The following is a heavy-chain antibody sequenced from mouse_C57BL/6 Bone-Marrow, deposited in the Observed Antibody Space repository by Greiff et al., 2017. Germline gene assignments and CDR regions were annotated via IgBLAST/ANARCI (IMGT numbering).Heavy chain of an antibody. D-gene: IGHD1-1*01. Sequence: QVQLQQSGAELVKPGASVKISCKASGYAFSSYWMNWVKQRPGKGLEWIGQIYPGDGDTNYNGKFKGKATLNTDKSSSTAYMQLSSLTSEDSAVYFCARDGNYGSYYYAMNDWGQGTSVTVSS. CDR1: GYAFSSYW. V-gene: IGHV1-80*01. J-gene: IGHJ4*01. CDR2: IYPGDGDT. CDR3: ARDGNYGSYYYAMND.